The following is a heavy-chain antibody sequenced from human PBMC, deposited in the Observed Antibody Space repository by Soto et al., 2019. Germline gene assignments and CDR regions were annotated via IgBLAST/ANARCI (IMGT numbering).Heavy chain of an antibody. CDR2: IYYSGST. D-gene: IGHD6-6*01. CDR3: AGVPDY. V-gene: IGHV4-31*03. Sequence: IISVTSTVSDGYMRNGGYYWSWIRQHPGKGLEWIGYIYYSGSTYYNPSLQSRVTISVDTSKNQFSLKLSSVTAADTAVYYCAGVPDYWGQGTLVTVSS. CDR1: DGYMRNGGYY. J-gene: IGHJ4*02.